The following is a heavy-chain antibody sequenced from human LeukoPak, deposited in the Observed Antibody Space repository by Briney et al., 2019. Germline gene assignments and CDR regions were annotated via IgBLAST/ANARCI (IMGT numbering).Heavy chain of an antibody. D-gene: IGHD4-17*01. CDR1: GGSISSGRYY. V-gene: IGHV4-31*03. J-gene: IGHJ5*02. CDR3: AREFLFPTVTNVGNWFDP. CDR2: IHYSGST. Sequence: SETLSLTCTVSGGSISSGRYYWSWIRQHPGKGLEWIGYIHYSGSTYYNPSLKSRVTISVDTSKNQFSLKLSSVTAADTAVYYCAREFLFPTVTNVGNWFDPWGQGTLVTVSS.